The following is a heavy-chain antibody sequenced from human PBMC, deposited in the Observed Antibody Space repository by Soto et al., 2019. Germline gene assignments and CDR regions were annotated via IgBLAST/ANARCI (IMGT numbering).Heavy chain of an antibody. V-gene: IGHV4-4*07. CDR1: GGSISSYY. D-gene: IGHD1-20*01. CDR2: IYTSGST. Sequence: ETLSLTCTVSGGSISSYYWSWIRQPAGKGLEWIGRIYTSGSTNYNPSLKSRVTMSVDTSKNQFSLKLSSVTAADTAVYYCARVVNNWNDDNWFDYWGQGTLVTVSS. CDR3: ARVVNNWNDDNWFDY. J-gene: IGHJ5*01.